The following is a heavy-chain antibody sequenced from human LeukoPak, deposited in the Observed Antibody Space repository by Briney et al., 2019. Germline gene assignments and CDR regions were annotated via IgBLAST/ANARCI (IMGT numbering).Heavy chain of an antibody. J-gene: IGHJ4*02. CDR2: IRYDGSNK. CDR1: GFIFNSYG. CDR3: ARGRGLPGPLDS. D-gene: IGHD3-10*01. Sequence: TGGSLRLSCAASGFIFNSYGMHWARQAPGKGLEWVAFIRYDGSNKYYADSVKGRFTISRDNAKNSLYLQMNSLRVEDTAVYYCARGRGLPGPLDSWGQGTLVTVSS. V-gene: IGHV3-30*02.